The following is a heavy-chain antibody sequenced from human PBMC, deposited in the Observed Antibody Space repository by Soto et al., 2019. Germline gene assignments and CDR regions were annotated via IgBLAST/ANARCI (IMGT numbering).Heavy chain of an antibody. J-gene: IGHJ6*02. V-gene: IGHV1-69*13. D-gene: IGHD3-3*01. CDR2: IIPIFGTA. CDR1: GGTFSSYA. CDR3: ARVSGDFWSGFSPQKAYGMDV. Sequence: SVKVSCKASGGTFSSYAISWVRQAPGQGLEWMGGIIPIFGTANYAQKFQGRVTITADESTSTAYMELSSLRSEDTAVYYCARVSGDFWSGFSPQKAYGMDVWGLGTTVTVSS.